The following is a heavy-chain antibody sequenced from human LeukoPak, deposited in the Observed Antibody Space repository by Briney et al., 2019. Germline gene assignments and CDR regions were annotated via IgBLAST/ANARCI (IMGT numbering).Heavy chain of an antibody. CDR2: IGTAGDT. CDR1: GFTFSSYE. V-gene: IGHV3-13*01. D-gene: IGHD4-17*01. CDR3: ARGGDYYYYMDV. J-gene: IGHJ6*03. Sequence: GGSLRLSCAASGFTFSSYEMHWVRQATGKGLEWVSAIGTAGDTYYPGSVKGRFTISRENAKNSLYLQMNSLRAGDTAVYYCARGGDYYYYMDVWGKGTTVTVSS.